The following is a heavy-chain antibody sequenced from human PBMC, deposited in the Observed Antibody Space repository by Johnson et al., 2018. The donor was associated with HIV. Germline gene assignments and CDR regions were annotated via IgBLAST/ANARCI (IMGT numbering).Heavy chain of an antibody. V-gene: IGHV3-11*04. J-gene: IGHJ3*02. D-gene: IGHD6-13*01. CDR2: ISSSGRTI. Sequence: QVQLVESGGGLVKPGGSLRLSCAASGFTFGDYYMSWIRQAPGKGLEWVSYISSSGRTIYYVDSVKGRFTISRDNTKNSLYLQMNSVRDDDTAVYYCAKGGGSSWSDAFDIWGQGTMVTVSS. CDR3: AKGGGSSWSDAFDI. CDR1: GFTFGDYY.